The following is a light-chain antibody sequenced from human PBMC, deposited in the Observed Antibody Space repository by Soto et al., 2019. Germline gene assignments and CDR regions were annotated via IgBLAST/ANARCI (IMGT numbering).Light chain of an antibody. V-gene: IGLV2-18*02. CDR2: DVI. Sequence: QPVLTQPPSMSGSPGQSVTISRTVTSSDVGDYEHVSWYQLAPGTAPKLLISDVINRPSGVPDRFSGSKSGNTPSLTISGLQAEDEADYYCQSYDSSLTNAVFGGGTKLTVL. J-gene: IGLJ2*01. CDR1: SSDVGDYEH. CDR3: QSYDSSLTNAV.